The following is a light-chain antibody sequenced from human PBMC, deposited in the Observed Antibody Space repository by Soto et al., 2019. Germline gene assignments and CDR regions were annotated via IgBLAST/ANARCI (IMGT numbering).Light chain of an antibody. J-gene: IGKJ4*01. CDR2: GAS. V-gene: IGKV3-20*01. CDR1: ETVTSAS. Sequence: EIVLTQSPGTLSFSPWEIATLAFSSSETVTSASLAWYQQKPGQAPRLLIFGASSRATGIPDRFSGSGSGTDFTLTISRLEPEDFAVYFCQKYAYSPLTFGGETKVDIK. CDR3: QKYAYSPLT.